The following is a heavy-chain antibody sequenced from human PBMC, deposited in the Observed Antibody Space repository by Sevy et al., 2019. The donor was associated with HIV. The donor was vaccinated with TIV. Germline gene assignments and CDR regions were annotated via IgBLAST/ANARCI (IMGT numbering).Heavy chain of an antibody. D-gene: IGHD1-26*01. V-gene: IGHV1-18*01. CDR1: GYSFSNYG. CDR2: ISAYNGNR. Sequence: ASVKVSCKASGYSFSNYGFTWVRQAPGQGLEWVGWISAYNGNREYGQRVQGRVTLTTDTSTNTAYMELRSLRSDDTAVYYSARIYPQWSGSHQNDYWGQGTLVTVSS. CDR3: ARIYPQWSGSHQNDY. J-gene: IGHJ4*02.